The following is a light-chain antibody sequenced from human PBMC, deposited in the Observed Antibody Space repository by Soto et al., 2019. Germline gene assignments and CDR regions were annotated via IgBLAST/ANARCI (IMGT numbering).Light chain of an antibody. V-gene: IGKV3-20*01. J-gene: IGKJ4*01. CDR2: RTL. CDR3: QQYADSPVT. Sequence: EIVLTQSPGFLSVSPGERATLSCRASQTVRNGYLAWYQHKAGQAPRLLIYRTLSRAAGIPDRFSGSGSGTDFTLTISILEPEDFAVYFCQQYADSPVTFGGGTKVEIK. CDR1: QTVRNGY.